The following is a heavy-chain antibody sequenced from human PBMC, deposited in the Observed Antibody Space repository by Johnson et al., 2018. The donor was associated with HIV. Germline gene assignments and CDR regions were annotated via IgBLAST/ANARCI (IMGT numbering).Heavy chain of an antibody. CDR2: ISFDGFSK. CDR3: AREFPITMVRGVMIGDAFDI. CDR1: GFTFSSYA. Sequence: VQLVESGGGVVQPGRSLRLSCAASGFTFSSYAVHWVRQAPGKGLEWVAVISFDGFSKYYGDSVKGRFTISRDNSKNTLYLQMNSLRAEDTAVYYCAREFPITMVRGVMIGDAFDIWGQGTMVTVSS. J-gene: IGHJ3*02. D-gene: IGHD3-10*01. V-gene: IGHV3-30-3*01.